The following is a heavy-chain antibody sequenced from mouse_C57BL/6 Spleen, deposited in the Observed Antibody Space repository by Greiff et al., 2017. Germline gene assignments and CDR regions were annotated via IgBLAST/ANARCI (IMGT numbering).Heavy chain of an antibody. J-gene: IGHJ4*01. CDR2: FHPYNDDT. D-gene: IGHD2-1*01. CDR3: ARGGNYDAMDY. V-gene: IGHV1-47*01. CDR1: GYTFTTYP. Sequence: VKVVESGAELVKPGASVKMSCKASGYTFTTYPIEWMKQNHGKSLEWIGNFHPYNDDTKYNEKFKGKATLTVEKSSSTVYLELSRLTSDDSAVYYCARGGNYDAMDYWGQGTSVTVSS.